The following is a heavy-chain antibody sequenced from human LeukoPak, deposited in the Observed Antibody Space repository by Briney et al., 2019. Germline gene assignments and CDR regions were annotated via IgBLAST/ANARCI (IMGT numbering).Heavy chain of an antibody. CDR1: GGSISSYY. Sequence: PSETLSLTCTVSGGSISSYYWSWIRQPPGKRLEWIGYIYYSGSTNYNPSLKSRVTISVDTSKNQFSLKLSSVTAADTAVYYCARDRWEQLDYWGQGTLVTVSS. J-gene: IGHJ4*02. CDR3: ARDRWEQLDY. CDR2: IYYSGST. V-gene: IGHV4-59*01. D-gene: IGHD6-6*01.